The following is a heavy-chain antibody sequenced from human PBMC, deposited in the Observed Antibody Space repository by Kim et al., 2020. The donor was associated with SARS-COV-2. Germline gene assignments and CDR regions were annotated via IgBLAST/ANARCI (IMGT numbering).Heavy chain of an antibody. CDR1: GFTVSSNY. CDR3: ARDVTDYGDYWSGYYYGMDV. D-gene: IGHD4-17*01. J-gene: IGHJ6*02. Sequence: GGSLRLSCAAYGFTVSSNYMSWVRQAPGKGLEWVSVIYSGGSTYYADSVKGRFTISRDNSKNTLYLQMNSLRAEDTAVYYCARDVTDYGDYWSGYYYGMDVWGQGTTVTVSS. CDR2: IYSGGST. V-gene: IGHV3-66*01.